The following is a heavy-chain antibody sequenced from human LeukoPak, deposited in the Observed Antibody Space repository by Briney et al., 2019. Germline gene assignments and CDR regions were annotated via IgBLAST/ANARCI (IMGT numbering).Heavy chain of an antibody. CDR3: GTYYYDSSGYSFDAFDI. CDR1: GYTFTDDY. Sequence: ASVKVSCKASGYTFTDDYVHWVRQAPGQGLEWMGWINPNSGVTNYAQKFQGRVTITADKSTSTAYMELSSLRSEDTAVYYCGTYYYDSSGYSFDAFDIWGQGTMVTVSS. D-gene: IGHD3-22*01. V-gene: IGHV1-2*02. J-gene: IGHJ3*02. CDR2: INPNSGVT.